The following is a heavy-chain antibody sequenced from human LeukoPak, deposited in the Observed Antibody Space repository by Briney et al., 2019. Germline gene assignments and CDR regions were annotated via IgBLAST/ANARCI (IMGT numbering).Heavy chain of an antibody. D-gene: IGHD1-7*01. J-gene: IGHJ4*02. CDR3: AWGNWNYEWLLDY. CDR1: GCTFTGYY. Sequence: ASVKVSCKASGCTFTGYYMHWVRQAPGQGLEWMGWINPNSGGTNYAQKFQGRVTMTRDTSISTAYMELSRLRSDDTAVYYCAWGNWNYEWLLDYWGQGTLVTVSS. CDR2: INPNSGGT. V-gene: IGHV1-2*02.